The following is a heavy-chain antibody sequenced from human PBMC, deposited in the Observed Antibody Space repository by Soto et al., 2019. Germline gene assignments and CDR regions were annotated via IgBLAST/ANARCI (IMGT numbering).Heavy chain of an antibody. CDR1: GFTFSSYG. J-gene: IGHJ4*02. V-gene: IGHV3-30*18. CDR3: AKDAYDSSGYFYYFDY. CDR2: ISYDGSNK. Sequence: GASLRLSCAASGFTFSSYGMHWVRQAPGKGLEWVAVISYDGSNKYYADSVKGRFTISRDNSKNTLYLQMNSLRAEVTAVYCCAKDAYDSSGYFYYFDYWGQGT. D-gene: IGHD3-22*01.